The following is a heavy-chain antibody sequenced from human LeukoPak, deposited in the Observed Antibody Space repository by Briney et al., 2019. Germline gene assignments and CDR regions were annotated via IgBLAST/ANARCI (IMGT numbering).Heavy chain of an antibody. CDR2: ISSSSSYI. CDR3: ARATYCSSTSCPEAFDI. Sequence: GGSLRLSCAASGFTFSSYSMNWVRQAPGKGLEWVSSISSSSSYIYYADSVKGLFTISRDNAKNSLYLQMNSLRAEDTAVYYCARATYCSSTSCPEAFDIWGQGTMVTVSS. V-gene: IGHV3-21*01. D-gene: IGHD2-2*01. J-gene: IGHJ3*02. CDR1: GFTFSSYS.